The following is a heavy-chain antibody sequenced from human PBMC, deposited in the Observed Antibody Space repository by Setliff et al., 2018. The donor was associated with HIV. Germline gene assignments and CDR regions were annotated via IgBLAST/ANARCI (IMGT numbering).Heavy chain of an antibody. J-gene: IGHJ4*02. CDR2: INPNSGGT. D-gene: IGHD5-12*01. CDR1: GYTFTGYY. CDR3: ARESRDIVATSPLDY. V-gene: IGHV1-2*06. Sequence: ASVKVSCKASGYTFTGYYMHWVRQAPGQGLEWMGRINPNSGGTKYAQKFQGRATMTRDTSISTAYMELSRLISDDTAVYYCARESRDIVATSPLDYWGQGTLVTVSS.